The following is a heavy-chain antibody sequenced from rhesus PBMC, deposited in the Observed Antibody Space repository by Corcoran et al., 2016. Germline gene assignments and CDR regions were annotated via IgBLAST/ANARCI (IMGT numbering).Heavy chain of an antibody. V-gene: IGHV4-106*01. Sequence: QVQLQESGPGLVKPSETLSLTCTVSGGSFSDNYYWNWIRQPPGKGLEWMGRIYGSGGATNYNPSLKSRVTISRDTSKNHFSLKLSSVTAADTAVYYCARDPRGRNNYYYGLDSWGQGVVVTVSS. CDR2: IYGSGGAT. CDR3: ARDPRGRNNYYYGLDS. J-gene: IGHJ6*01. D-gene: IGHD5-24*01. CDR1: GGSFSDNYY.